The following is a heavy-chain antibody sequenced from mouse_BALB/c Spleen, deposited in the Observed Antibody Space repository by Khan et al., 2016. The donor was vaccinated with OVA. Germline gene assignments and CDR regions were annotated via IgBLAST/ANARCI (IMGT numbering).Heavy chain of an antibody. D-gene: IGHD1-1*01. Sequence: QIQLVQSGPELKKPGETVKISCKASGYTFTNYGMTWVKQAPGKGLKWMGWINTYTGEPTYADDFKGRFAFSLETSATTASLQSNNLKNEDTATYFGARVGNYWYFDVWGAGTTVTVSS. V-gene: IGHV9-3-1*01. J-gene: IGHJ1*01. CDR1: GYTFTNYG. CDR3: ARVGNYWYFDV. CDR2: INTYTGEP.